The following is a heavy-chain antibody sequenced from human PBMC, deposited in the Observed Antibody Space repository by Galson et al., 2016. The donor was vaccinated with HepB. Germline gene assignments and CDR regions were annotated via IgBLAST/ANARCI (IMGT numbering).Heavy chain of an antibody. D-gene: IGHD1-26*01. CDR2: IVVGSGNT. CDR3: AASVGRRILSTRD. CDR1: GFTFSSSA. V-gene: IGHV1-58*02. Sequence: SVKVSCKASGFTFSSSAMQWVRQARGQRLEWIGWIVVGSGNTNYAQKFQERVTLTRDMSTSTAYMELSSLRSEDTAVYYCAASVGRRILSTRDWGQGALVTVSS. J-gene: IGHJ4*02.